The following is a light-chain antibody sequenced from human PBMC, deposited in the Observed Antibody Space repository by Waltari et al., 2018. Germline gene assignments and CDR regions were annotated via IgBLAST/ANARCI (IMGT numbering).Light chain of an antibody. CDR2: AAS. CDR3: QQSYSTLWT. J-gene: IGKJ1*01. V-gene: IGKV1-39*01. CDR1: QSINSF. Sequence: DIQMTQSPSSLSASVGDRVTITCRASQSINSFLSWYQQRPGGAPKLLIYAASTLQSGVPSRFSGSGSGTEYNFTINGLQPDDFATYYCQQSYSTLWTFGQGTKVEIK.